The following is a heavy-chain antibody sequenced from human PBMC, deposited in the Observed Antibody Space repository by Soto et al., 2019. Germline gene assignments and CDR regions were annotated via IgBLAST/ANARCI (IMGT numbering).Heavy chain of an antibody. Sequence: QVQLVQSGAEVKKPGSSVKVSCKTSGGTFSNDISTWVRQAPGQRLEWMGRILPLLDTANYAQKFQGRVTITADKSTGTAYMELHSLRSEDTALYYCARDSPIGSTFSGYDAIDYWGQGTLVTVSS. V-gene: IGHV1-69*08. J-gene: IGHJ4*02. CDR2: ILPLLDTA. CDR1: GGTFSNDI. CDR3: ARDSPIGSTFSGYDAIDY. D-gene: IGHD5-12*01.